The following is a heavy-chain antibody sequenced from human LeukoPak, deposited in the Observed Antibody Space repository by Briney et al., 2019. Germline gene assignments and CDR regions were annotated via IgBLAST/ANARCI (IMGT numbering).Heavy chain of an antibody. D-gene: IGHD2-15*01. V-gene: IGHV4-30-4*08. Sequence: SQTLSLTCTVSGGSISSGDYYWSWIRQPPGKGLEWIGYIYYSGSTYYNPSLKSRVTISVDTSKNQFSLKLSSVTAADTAVYYCARAIYCSGGSCYLGKYYYYYMDAWGKGTTVTVSS. J-gene: IGHJ6*03. CDR3: ARAIYCSGGSCYLGKYYYYYMDA. CDR1: GGSISSGDYY. CDR2: IYYSGST.